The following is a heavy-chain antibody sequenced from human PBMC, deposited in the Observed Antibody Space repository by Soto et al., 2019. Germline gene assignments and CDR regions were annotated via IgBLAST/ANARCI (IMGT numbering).Heavy chain of an antibody. Sequence: EVQLLESGGGLVQPGGSLRLSCAASGFTFSSYAMSWVRQAPGKGLEWVSGISGSGGSTYYADTVKGRFTISRDNSKNTLYLQMNSLRAEDTAVDYCAKEQKVVRGPFDYWGQGTLVTVSS. D-gene: IGHD3-22*01. CDR3: AKEQKVVRGPFDY. CDR2: ISGSGGST. CDR1: GFTFSSYA. V-gene: IGHV3-23*01. J-gene: IGHJ4*02.